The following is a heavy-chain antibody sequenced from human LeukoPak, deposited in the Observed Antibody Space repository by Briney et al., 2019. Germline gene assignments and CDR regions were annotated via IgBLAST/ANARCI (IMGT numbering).Heavy chain of an antibody. D-gene: IGHD6-19*01. CDR3: AREYSSGWYQLRNYYYYYMDV. CDR1: GGSISSYY. V-gene: IGHV4-4*07. CDR2: IYTSGSN. J-gene: IGHJ6*03. Sequence: SETLSLTCTVSGGSISSYYWSWIRQPAGKGLEWIGRIYTSGSNNYNPSLNSRVTMSVDTSKNQFSLKLSSVTAADTAVYYCAREYSSGWYQLRNYYYYYMDVWGKGTTVTVSS.